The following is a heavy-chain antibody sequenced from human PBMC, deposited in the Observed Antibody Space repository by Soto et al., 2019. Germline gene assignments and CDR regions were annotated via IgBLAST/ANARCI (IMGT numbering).Heavy chain of an antibody. CDR1: GGTFSSYA. Sequence: QVQLVQSGAEVKKPGSSVKVSCKASGGTFSSYAISWVRQAPGQGLEWVGGTIPIFGTANYAQKFQGRVTITADESTSTAYMELSSLRSEDTAVYYCAYQLLPEGGYYGMDVWGQGTTVTVSS. CDR2: TIPIFGTA. V-gene: IGHV1-69*01. CDR3: AYQLLPEGGYYGMDV. D-gene: IGHD2-2*01. J-gene: IGHJ6*02.